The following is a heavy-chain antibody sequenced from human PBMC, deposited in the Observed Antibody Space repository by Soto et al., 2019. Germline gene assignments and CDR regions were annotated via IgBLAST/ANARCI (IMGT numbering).Heavy chain of an antibody. V-gene: IGHV1-46*01. D-gene: IGHD3-3*01. CDR3: ASRNGVLEWLETDYYYYGMDV. Sequence: ASVKVSCKASGYTFTSYYMHWVRQAPGQGLEWMGIINPSGGSTSYAQKFQGRVTMTRDTSTSTVYMELSSLRSEDTAVYYCASRNGVLEWLETDYYYYGMDVWGQGTTVTVSS. CDR2: INPSGGST. J-gene: IGHJ6*02. CDR1: GYTFTSYY.